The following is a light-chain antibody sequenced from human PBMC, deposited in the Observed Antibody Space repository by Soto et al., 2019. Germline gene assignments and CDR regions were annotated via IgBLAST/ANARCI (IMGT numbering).Light chain of an antibody. V-gene: IGKV1-13*02. CDR2: DAS. CDR3: QQFNSYSYT. Sequence: AIQLTQSPSSLSASVGDRVTITCRASQGIRISLAWYQQKPGKVPKLLIYDASSLDSGVPSRFSGSGSGTDFTLTINSLQPEDFATYSCQQFNSYSYTFGQGTKLEIK. CDR1: QGIRIS. J-gene: IGKJ2*01.